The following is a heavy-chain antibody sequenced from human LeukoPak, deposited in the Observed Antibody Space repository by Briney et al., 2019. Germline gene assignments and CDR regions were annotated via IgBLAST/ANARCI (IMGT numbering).Heavy chain of an antibody. CDR2: ISGSGGST. J-gene: IGHJ4*02. V-gene: IGHV3-23*01. CDR3: AKEGGMATIYYFDY. D-gene: IGHD5-24*01. Sequence: GGSLRLSCAASGFTFSSYAMNWVRQAPGKGLEGVSDISGSGGSTYYADSVKGRFTISRDNSKNTVYLQMNSLRAEDTAVYYCAKEGGMATIYYFDYWGQGTLVTVSS. CDR1: GFTFSSYA.